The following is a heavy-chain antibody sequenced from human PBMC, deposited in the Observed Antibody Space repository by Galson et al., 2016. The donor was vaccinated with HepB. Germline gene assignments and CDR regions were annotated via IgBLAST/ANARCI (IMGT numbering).Heavy chain of an antibody. Sequence: SLRLSCAASGFTVSTNYMSWVRQAPGKGLEWVSVIYSGGSTYYADSVKGRFTISRDHSKNTLYLQMNSLRAEDTAMYYCARRSSPSSGWHYYFDYWGQGTLVTVSS. D-gene: IGHD6-19*01. V-gene: IGHV3-53*01. J-gene: IGHJ4*02. CDR3: ARRSSPSSGWHYYFDY. CDR1: GFTVSTNY. CDR2: IYSGGST.